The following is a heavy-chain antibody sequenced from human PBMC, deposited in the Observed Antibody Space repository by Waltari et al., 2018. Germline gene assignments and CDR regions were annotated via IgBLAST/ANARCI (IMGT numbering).Heavy chain of an antibody. J-gene: IGHJ4*02. CDR2: INPNSGGT. D-gene: IGHD3-10*01. CDR3: ARLSRVITMVQGVIQDY. Sequence: QVQLVQSGAEVKKPGASVKVSCKASGYTFTGYYMHWVRQAPGQGLEWMGRINPNSGGTNYAQKFQGRVTMTRDTSISTAYMELSRLRSDDTAVYYCARLSRVITMVQGVIQDYWGQGTLVTVSS. CDR1: GYTFTGYY. V-gene: IGHV1-2*06.